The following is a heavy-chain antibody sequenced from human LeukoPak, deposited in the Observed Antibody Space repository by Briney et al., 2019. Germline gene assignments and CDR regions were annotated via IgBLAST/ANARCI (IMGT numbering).Heavy chain of an antibody. CDR1: GFTFSSYG. D-gene: IGHD3-3*01. J-gene: IGHJ6*02. V-gene: IGHV3-30*03. CDR2: ISYDGSNK. CDR3: ARGGLRFLEWLPYGGWGDYYYYGMDV. Sequence: GRSLRLSCAASGFTFSSYGMPWVRQAPGKGLEWVAVISYDGSNKYYADSVKGRFTISRDNSKNTLYLQMNSLRAEDTAVYYCARGGLRFLEWLPYGGWGDYYYYGMDVWGQGTTVTVSS.